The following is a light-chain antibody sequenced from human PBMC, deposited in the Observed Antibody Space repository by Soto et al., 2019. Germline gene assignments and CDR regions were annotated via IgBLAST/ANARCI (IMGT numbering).Light chain of an antibody. CDR3: QQYDGAPLT. CDR2: DAS. V-gene: IGKV3-11*01. J-gene: IGKJ3*01. Sequence: EIVLTQSPVTLSLSPGERVTLSCRASQSVKTFLAWYQQKPGQAPRLLIYDASNRATGIPPRFSGSGSGTDFTLTISSLEPEDFAVYYCQQYDGAPLTFGPGTKVDVK. CDR1: QSVKTF.